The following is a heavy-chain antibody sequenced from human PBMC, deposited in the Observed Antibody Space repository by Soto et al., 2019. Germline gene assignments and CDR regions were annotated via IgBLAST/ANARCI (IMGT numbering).Heavy chain of an antibody. CDR2: IYPGDSDT. CDR1: GYRFTNYW. V-gene: IGHV5-51*01. J-gene: IGHJ4*02. CDR3: ARMATIKGNFFDY. D-gene: IGHD3-10*01. Sequence: GESLKLCCKGSGYRFTNYWIGWVRQMPGKGLEWMGIIYPGDSDTKYSPSFQGQVTISADKSISTAYLQWSSLKASDTAIYYCARMATIKGNFFDYWGQGTLVTVSS.